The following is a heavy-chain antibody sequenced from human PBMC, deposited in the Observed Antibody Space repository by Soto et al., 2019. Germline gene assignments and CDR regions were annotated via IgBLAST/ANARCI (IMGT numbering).Heavy chain of an antibody. CDR3: ARGTVTRTFFAY. V-gene: IGHV3-21*01. CDR2: ISSSNSYI. J-gene: IGHJ4*02. Sequence: EVQLVESGGGLVKPGASLRLSCAGSGFTFSDYTMNWVRQAPGKGLEWVSSISSSNSYIHYADSVKGRFTISRDNAKNSLYLQMRSLRAEEAAVYYCARGTVTRTFFAYWGQGTLVSVSS. D-gene: IGHD4-17*01. CDR1: GFTFSDYT.